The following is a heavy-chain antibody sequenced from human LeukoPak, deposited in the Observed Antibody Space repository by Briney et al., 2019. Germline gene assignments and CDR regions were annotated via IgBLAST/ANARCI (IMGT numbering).Heavy chain of an antibody. V-gene: IGHV1-69*04. D-gene: IGHD6-13*01. Sequence: SVKVSCKASGGTFSSYAISWVRQAPGQGLEWMGRIIPILGIANYAQKFQGRVTITADKSTSTAYMELSSLRSEDTAVYYCARGHFNSSSWWYDYWGQGTLVTVSS. J-gene: IGHJ4*02. CDR1: GGTFSSYA. CDR2: IIPILGIA. CDR3: ARGHFNSSSWWYDY.